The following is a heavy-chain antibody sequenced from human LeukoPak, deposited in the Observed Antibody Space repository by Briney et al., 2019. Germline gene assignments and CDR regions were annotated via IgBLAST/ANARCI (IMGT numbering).Heavy chain of an antibody. CDR1: GFTFSIYT. V-gene: IGHV3-21*01. D-gene: IGHD4/OR15-4a*01. J-gene: IGHJ4*02. CDR2: ITSSSSSI. Sequence: GGSLRLSCVASGFTFSIYTMSWVRQAPGKGLEWVSSITSSSSSIYSADSVKGRLTISRDNAKNSLYLEMNSLRVEDTAVYYCARDLAWGAYWGQGTLVTVSS. CDR3: ARDLAWGAY.